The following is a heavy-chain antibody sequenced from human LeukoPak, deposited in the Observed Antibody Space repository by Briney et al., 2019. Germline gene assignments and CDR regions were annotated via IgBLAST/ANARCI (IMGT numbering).Heavy chain of an antibody. CDR2: FDPEDGET. V-gene: IGHV1-24*01. CDR3: AASSMDAFDI. Sequence: ASVTVTFKVSGYTLTELSMHWVRQPPGKELEWMGGFDPEDGETIYAQKFQDRVTMTEDTSTDTAYMELSSLRSEDTAVYYCAASSMDAFDIWGQGTMVTVSS. CDR1: GYTLTELS. J-gene: IGHJ3*02. D-gene: IGHD2-2*01.